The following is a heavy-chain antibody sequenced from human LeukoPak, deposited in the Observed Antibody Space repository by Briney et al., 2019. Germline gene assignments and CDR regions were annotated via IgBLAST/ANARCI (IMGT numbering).Heavy chain of an antibody. V-gene: IGHV4-39*01. Sequence: PSETLSLTCIVSGGSISSDSYYWAWIRQPPGKGLQWIGSLYYRGSAYYGPSLKGRVTISGDTSQNQFSLKLSSVTATDTAVYYCARHRQGTGWYFMEYWGQGALVTVSS. J-gene: IGHJ4*02. CDR3: ARHRQGTGWYFMEY. D-gene: IGHD6-19*01. CDR1: GGSISSDSYY. CDR2: LYYRGSA.